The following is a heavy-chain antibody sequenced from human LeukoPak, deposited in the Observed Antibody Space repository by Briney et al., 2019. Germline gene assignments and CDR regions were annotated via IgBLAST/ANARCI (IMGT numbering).Heavy chain of an antibody. Sequence: GGSLRLSCAASGFTFSSYAMHWVRQAPGKGLEYVSAISSNGGSTYYANSVKGRFTISRDNSKNTLYLQMGSPRAEDMAVYYCARDANWKYYFDYWGQGTLVTVSS. CDR1: GFTFSSYA. CDR2: ISSNGGST. J-gene: IGHJ4*02. CDR3: ARDANWKYYFDY. D-gene: IGHD1-20*01. V-gene: IGHV3-64*01.